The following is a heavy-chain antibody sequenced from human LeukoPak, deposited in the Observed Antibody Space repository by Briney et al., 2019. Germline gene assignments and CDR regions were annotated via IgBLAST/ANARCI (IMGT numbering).Heavy chain of an antibody. CDR3: ARDKLQWEPFDY. CDR2: IYTSGST. CDR1: GGSISSYY. D-gene: IGHD1-26*01. Sequence: SETLSLTCTVSGGSISSYYWSWIRQPAGKGLEWIGRIYTSGSTNYNPSLKSRVTMSVDTSKNQFSLKLGSVTAADTAVYYCARDKLQWEPFDYWGQGTLVTVSS. J-gene: IGHJ4*02. V-gene: IGHV4-4*07.